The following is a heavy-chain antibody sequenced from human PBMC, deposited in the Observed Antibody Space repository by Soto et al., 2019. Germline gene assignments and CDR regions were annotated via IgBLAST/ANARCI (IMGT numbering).Heavy chain of an antibody. CDR2: IKSRTDGGTT. CDR3: TTAFFLRSYDAFDI. CDR1: GFTFSNAW. D-gene: IGHD4-17*01. V-gene: IGHV3-15*01. J-gene: IGHJ3*02. Sequence: GGSLRLSCAAFGFTFSNAWMSWVRQAPGKGLEWVGRIKSRTDGGTTDYAAPVKGRFTISRDDSKNTLYLQMNSLKTEDTAVYYCTTAFFLRSYDAFDIWGQGTMVTVS.